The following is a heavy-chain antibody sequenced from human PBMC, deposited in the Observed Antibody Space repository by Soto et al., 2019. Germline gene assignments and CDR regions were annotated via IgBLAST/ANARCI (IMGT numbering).Heavy chain of an antibody. J-gene: IGHJ3*02. D-gene: IGHD2-21*01. Sequence: QITLKESGPTLVKPTQTLTLTCTFSGFSLSTSGVGVGWIRQPPGKALEWLALIYWDEDKHYSPSLKSRLTITKDTSKNQLVLTMTNMDPVDTATYYCAHRLIAYSAFDIWGQGTMVTVSS. CDR2: IYWDEDK. V-gene: IGHV2-5*02. CDR1: GFSLSTSGVG. CDR3: AHRLIAYSAFDI.